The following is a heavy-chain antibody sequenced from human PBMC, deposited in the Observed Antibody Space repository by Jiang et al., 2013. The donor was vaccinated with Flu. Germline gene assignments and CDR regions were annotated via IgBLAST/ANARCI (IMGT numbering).Heavy chain of an antibody. D-gene: IGHD2-2*01. CDR2: ISGSGGST. CDR1: GFTFSSYA. CDR3: AKDQVVVVPAAPNGDDAFDI. Sequence: VQLLESGGGLVQPGGSLRLSCAASGFTFSSYAMSWVRQAPGKGLEWVSAISGSGGSTYYADSVKGRFTISRDNSKNTLYLQMNSLRAEDTAVYYCAKDQVVVVPAAPNGDDAFDIWGQGTMVTVSS. V-gene: IGHV3-23*01. J-gene: IGHJ3*02.